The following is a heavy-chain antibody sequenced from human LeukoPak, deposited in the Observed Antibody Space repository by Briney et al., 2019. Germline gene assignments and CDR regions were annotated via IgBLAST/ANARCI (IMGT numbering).Heavy chain of an antibody. CDR3: AKDSEDGHNWAPFDY. V-gene: IGHV3-30*02. CDR2: IRYDASNI. D-gene: IGHD5-24*01. CDR1: GFTFSNYG. Sequence: PGGSLRLSCAASGFTFSNYGMHWVRQAPGKGLEWVAFIRYDASNIYYADSVKGRSTISRDNSKNTLYLQMNSLRAEDTAVYYCAKDSEDGHNWAPFDYWGQGTLVTVSS. J-gene: IGHJ4*02.